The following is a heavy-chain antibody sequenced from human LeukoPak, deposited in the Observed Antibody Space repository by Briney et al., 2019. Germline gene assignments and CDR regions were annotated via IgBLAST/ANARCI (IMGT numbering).Heavy chain of an antibody. V-gene: IGHV4-34*01. CDR1: GGSFSGYY. D-gene: IGHD3-22*01. J-gene: IGHJ4*02. Sequence: KTSETLSLTCAVYGGSFSGYYWSWIRQPPGKGLEWIGEINHSGSTNYNPSLKSRVTISADTSKNQFSLKLSSVTAADTAVYYCARGDRNYYDSSGYYYPMIYYFDYWGQGTLVTVSS. CDR2: INHSGST. CDR3: ARGDRNYYDSSGYYYPMIYYFDY.